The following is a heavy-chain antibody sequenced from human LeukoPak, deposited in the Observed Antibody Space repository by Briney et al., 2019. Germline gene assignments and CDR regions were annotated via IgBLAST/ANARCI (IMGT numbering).Heavy chain of an antibody. Sequence: SETLSLTCTVSGGSISSYYWSWIRQPPGKGLEWIGYIYATGSTNYNPSLKSRVTISVDTSKNQFSLNLRSVTAADTAVYFCAKSIASAGTNSCYYMDVWGTGTTVTVSS. J-gene: IGHJ6*03. CDR1: GGSISSYY. D-gene: IGHD6-13*01. CDR2: IYATGST. CDR3: AKSIASAGTNSCYYMDV. V-gene: IGHV4-4*09.